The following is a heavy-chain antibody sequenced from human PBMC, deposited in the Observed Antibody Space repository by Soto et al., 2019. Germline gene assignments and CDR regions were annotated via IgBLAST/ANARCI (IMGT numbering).Heavy chain of an antibody. V-gene: IGHV3-74*01. CDR2: IKSDESTT. CDR1: GFIFTDYW. J-gene: IGHJ4*02. D-gene: IGHD3-10*01. Sequence: EVQLVESGGGLVQPGGSLRLSCAASGFIFTDYWIHWVRQAPGKGLVWVSRIKSDESTTNYADSVWGRITISRDNAKNTVYLQINSLRAEDTAVYYCARGARNYYYFDFGGQGTLVTVSS. CDR3: ARGARNYYYFDF.